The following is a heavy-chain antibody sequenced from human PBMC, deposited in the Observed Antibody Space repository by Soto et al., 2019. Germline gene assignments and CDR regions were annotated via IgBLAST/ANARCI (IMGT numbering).Heavy chain of an antibody. J-gene: IGHJ3*02. Sequence: GASVKVSCKVSGYTLTELSMHWVRQAPGKGLEWMGGFDPEDGETIYAQKFQGRVTMTEDTSTDTAYMELSSLRSEDTAVYYCATESPLLRSRAFDIWGQGTTVTVSS. V-gene: IGHV1-24*01. CDR1: GYTLTELS. CDR3: ATESPLLRSRAFDI. CDR2: FDPEDGET.